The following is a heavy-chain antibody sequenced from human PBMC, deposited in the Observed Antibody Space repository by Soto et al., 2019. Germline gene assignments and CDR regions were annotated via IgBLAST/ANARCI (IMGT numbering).Heavy chain of an antibody. CDR1: GGSISSGGYY. CDR3: ARGYSYGTYYFDY. J-gene: IGHJ4*02. D-gene: IGHD5-18*01. V-gene: IGHV4-31*03. CDR2: IYYSGST. Sequence: QVQLQESGPGLVKPSQTLSLTCTVSGGSISSGGYYWSWIRQHPGKGLEWIGYIYYSGSTYYNPSLKSRVTISVDTSKNQFSLKLSSVTAADTAMYYCARGYSYGTYYFDYWGQGTLVTVSS.